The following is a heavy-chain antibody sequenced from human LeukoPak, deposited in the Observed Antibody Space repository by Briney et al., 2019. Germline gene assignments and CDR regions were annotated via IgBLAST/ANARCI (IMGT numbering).Heavy chain of an antibody. V-gene: IGHV3-21*01. Sequence: GSLRLSCAASGFTFGDYTMNWVRQAPGKGLEWVSSISSGSAYIYYTDSVKGRFTISRDNAENSLYLQMNSLRSEDTAVYYCATISAAGRGGDFDFWGQGTLVTVSS. J-gene: IGHJ4*02. CDR2: ISSGSAYI. D-gene: IGHD6-13*01. CDR3: ATISAAGRGGDFDF. CDR1: GFTFGDYT.